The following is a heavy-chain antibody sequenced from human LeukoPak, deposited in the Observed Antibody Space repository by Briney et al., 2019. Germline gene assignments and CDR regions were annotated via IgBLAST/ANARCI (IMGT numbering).Heavy chain of an antibody. CDR3: ASTYDSSGYPFLDAFDI. Sequence: SETLSLTCAVSGGSISSSNWWSWVRQPPGKGLEWIGEIYHSGSTNYNPSLKSRVTISVDTSKNQFSLKLSSVTAADTAVYYCASTYDSSGYPFLDAFDIWGQGTMVTVSS. D-gene: IGHD3-22*01. CDR1: GGSISSSNW. J-gene: IGHJ3*02. V-gene: IGHV4-4*02. CDR2: IYHSGST.